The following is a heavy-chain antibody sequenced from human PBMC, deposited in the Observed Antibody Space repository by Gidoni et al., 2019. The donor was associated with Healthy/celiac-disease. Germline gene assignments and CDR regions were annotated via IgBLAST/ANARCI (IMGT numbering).Heavy chain of an antibody. V-gene: IGHV1-46*03. J-gene: IGHJ4*02. D-gene: IGHD3-22*01. Sequence: QVQLVQSGAEVKKPGASVKVSCKASGYTFTSYSMHWVRQAPGQGLEWMGIINPSGGSTSYAQKFQGRVTMTRDTSTSTVYMELSSLRSEDTAVYYCARVGGRDYYDSSGYPTYYFDYWGQGTLVTVSS. CDR1: GYTFTSYS. CDR3: ARVGGRDYYDSSGYPTYYFDY. CDR2: INPSGGST.